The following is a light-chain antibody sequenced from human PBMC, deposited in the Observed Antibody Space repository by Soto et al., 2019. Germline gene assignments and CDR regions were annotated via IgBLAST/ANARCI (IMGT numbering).Light chain of an antibody. CDR3: QQFNNYLGIFT. CDR1: QGISSA. J-gene: IGKJ3*01. Sequence: AIQLTQSPSSLSASVGDRVTITCRASQGISSALAWYQQKLGKAPKLLIYDASSLESGVPSRFSGCGSGTDFTLTISSQQPEDFATYYCQQFNNYLGIFTFGPGTKVDIK. CDR2: DAS. V-gene: IGKV1D-13*01.